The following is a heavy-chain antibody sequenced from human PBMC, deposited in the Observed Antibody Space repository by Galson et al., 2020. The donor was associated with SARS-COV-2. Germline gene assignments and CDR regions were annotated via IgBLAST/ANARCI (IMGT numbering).Heavy chain of an antibody. CDR3: AKLAEGRRSSEDY. V-gene: IGHV4-59*08. CDR1: IGSMTSHY. Sequence: ETSETLSLTCAVSIGSMTSHYCSWIRQPPATGLERIGYISYDGSTTYNPSLTSRVTISIDTSKNQFSLRLTSVTAADTALYYCAKLAEGRRSSEDYWGQGTRVTVSS. J-gene: IGHJ4*02. D-gene: IGHD1-26*01. CDR2: ISYDGST.